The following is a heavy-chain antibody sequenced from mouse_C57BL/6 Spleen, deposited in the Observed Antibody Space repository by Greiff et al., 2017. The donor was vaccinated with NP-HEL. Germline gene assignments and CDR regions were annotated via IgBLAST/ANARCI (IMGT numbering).Heavy chain of an antibody. CDR2: IHPNSGST. Sequence: QVQLQQPGAELVKPGASVKLSCKASGYTFTSYWMHWVKQRPGQGLEWIGMIHPNSGSTNYNEKFKSKATLTVDKSSSTAYMQLSSLTSEDSAVYYCAKSYYSNYGGFAYWGQGTLVTVSA. CDR3: AKSYYSNYGGFAY. J-gene: IGHJ3*01. V-gene: IGHV1-64*01. CDR1: GYTFTSYW. D-gene: IGHD2-5*01.